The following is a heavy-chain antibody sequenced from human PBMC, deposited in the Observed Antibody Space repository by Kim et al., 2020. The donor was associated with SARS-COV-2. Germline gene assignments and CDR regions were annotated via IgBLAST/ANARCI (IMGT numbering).Heavy chain of an antibody. D-gene: IGHD6-13*01. CDR3: ALISATGKIDY. Sequence: PTYAKGFTGRFVFSLDTSVSTAYLQINSLKAEDTAVYYCALISATGKIDYWGQGTLVTVSS. V-gene: IGHV7-4-1*02. J-gene: IGHJ4*02. CDR2: P.